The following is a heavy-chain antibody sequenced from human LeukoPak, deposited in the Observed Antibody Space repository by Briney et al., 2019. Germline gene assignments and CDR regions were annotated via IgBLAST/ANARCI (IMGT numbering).Heavy chain of an antibody. CDR3: ARGGGNFDY. D-gene: IGHD1-1*01. CDR2: IKPDGSEK. CDR1: GFTFSSYW. J-gene: IGHJ4*02. V-gene: IGHV3-7*04. Sequence: PGGSLRLSCAASGFTFSSYWMSWVRRAPGKGLEWVASIKPDGSEKYYVDSVKGRFTISRDNAKNSLYLQMNSLRAEDTAVYYWARGGGNFDYWGQGTLVTVSS.